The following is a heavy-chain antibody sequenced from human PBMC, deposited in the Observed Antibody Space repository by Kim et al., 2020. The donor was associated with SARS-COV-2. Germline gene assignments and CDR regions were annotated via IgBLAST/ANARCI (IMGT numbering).Heavy chain of an antibody. D-gene: IGHD3-10*01. Sequence: ASVKVSCKASGYTFSSYGISWVRQAPGQGLEWVGWINPKDGNTIYAQKFQDRVAMTTETSTDTSMGTAYMELRSLTSDDTAVYSCARDPHVYIYGSGSRSMDVWGQGTTVTVSS. V-gene: IGHV1-18*01. CDR2: INPKDGNT. J-gene: IGHJ6*02. CDR1: GYTFSSYG. CDR3: ARDPHVYIYGSGSRSMDV.